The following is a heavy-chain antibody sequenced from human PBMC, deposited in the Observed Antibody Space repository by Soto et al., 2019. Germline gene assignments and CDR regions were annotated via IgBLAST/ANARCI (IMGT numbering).Heavy chain of an antibody. CDR3: ARMGYSSSEPPRVYYGMDV. CDR2: IIPIFGTA. V-gene: IGHV1-69*13. CDR1: GGTFSSYA. D-gene: IGHD6-13*01. Sequence: GASVKVSCKASGGTFSSYAISWVRQAPVQGLEWMGGIIPIFGTANYAQKFQGRVTITADESTSTAYMELSSLRSEDTAVYYCARMGYSSSEPPRVYYGMDVWGQATTVTVSS. J-gene: IGHJ6*02.